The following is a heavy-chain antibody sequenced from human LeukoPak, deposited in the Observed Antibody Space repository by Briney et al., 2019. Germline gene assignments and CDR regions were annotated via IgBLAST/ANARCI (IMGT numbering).Heavy chain of an antibody. CDR1: GGSISSYY. CDR3: ARGDRYCSGGSCRYYFDY. CDR2: IYYSGST. J-gene: IGHJ4*02. Sequence: PSETLSLTCTVSGGSISSYYWSWIRQPPGKGLEWIGYIYYSGSTNYNPSLKSRVTISVDTSKNQFSLKLSSVTAADTAVYYCARGDRYCSGGSCRYYFDYWGQETLVTVSS. D-gene: IGHD2-15*01. V-gene: IGHV4-59*01.